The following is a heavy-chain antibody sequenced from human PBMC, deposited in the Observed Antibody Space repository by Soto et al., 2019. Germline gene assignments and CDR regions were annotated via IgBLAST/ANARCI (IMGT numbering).Heavy chain of an antibody. V-gene: IGHV1-69*12. CDR2: IIPIFGTA. Sequence: QVQLVQSGAEVKKPGSSVKVSCKASGGTFSSYAISWVRQAPGQGLEWMGGIIPIFGTANYAQKFQGRVTITAYECTSRASMELSSLRSEDTAVYYCARGGCYGSGGVGALDVWGQGTTVTVCS. CDR3: ARGGCYGSGGVGALDV. J-gene: IGHJ6*02. D-gene: IGHD3-10*01. CDR1: GGTFSSYA.